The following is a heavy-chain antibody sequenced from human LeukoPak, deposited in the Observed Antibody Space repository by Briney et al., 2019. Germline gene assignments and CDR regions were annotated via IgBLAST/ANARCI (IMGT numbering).Heavy chain of an antibody. CDR1: KFTFSNYG. Sequence: PGRSLRLSCAASKFTFSNYGMNWVRQAPGKGLEWVSSISSSSSYIYYADSVKGRFTISRDNAKNSLYLQMNSLRAEDTAVYYCARDQRSTGTDGYWGQGTLVTVSS. CDR3: ARDQRSTGTDGY. CDR2: ISSSSSYI. V-gene: IGHV3-21*01. D-gene: IGHD1-1*01. J-gene: IGHJ4*02.